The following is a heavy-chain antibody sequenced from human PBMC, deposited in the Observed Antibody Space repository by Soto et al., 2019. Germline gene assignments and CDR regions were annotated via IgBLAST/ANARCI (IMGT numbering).Heavy chain of an antibody. CDR2: IERDDDDK. CDR3: ARSIRGPRRFNGMDV. CDR1: GFSLTSPGMC. Sequence: SGPTLVNPTETLTLTCTFSGFSLTSPGMCVSWIRQPPGKALEWLALIERDDDDKYYSTSLKTRLTISKDTRKNQVALTMANMDPADTGTYYCARSIRGPRRFNGMDVWGQGTTVTVSS. V-gene: IGHV2-70*13. D-gene: IGHD1-20*01. J-gene: IGHJ6*02.